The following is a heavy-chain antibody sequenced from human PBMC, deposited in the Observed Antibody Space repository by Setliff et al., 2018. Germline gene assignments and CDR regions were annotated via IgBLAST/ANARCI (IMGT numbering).Heavy chain of an antibody. Sequence: GGSLRLSCAASGFTFSSYAMHWVRQAPGKGLDWVAYIWYDGSYTYYADSVKGRFTISRDNAKNSLYLQMNSLRAEDTAVYYCARRLVGATTPFGYWGQGTLVTVSS. V-gene: IGHV3-33*01. CDR1: GFTFSSYA. D-gene: IGHD1-26*01. J-gene: IGHJ4*02. CDR3: ARRLVGATTPFGY. CDR2: IWYDGSYT.